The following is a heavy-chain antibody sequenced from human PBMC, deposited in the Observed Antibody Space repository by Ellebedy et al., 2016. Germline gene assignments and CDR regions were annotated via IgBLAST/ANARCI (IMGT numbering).Heavy chain of an antibody. CDR2: ISGRSSYI. J-gene: IGHJ4*02. V-gene: IGHV3-21*01. CDR3: ATEGPEDDFWSGPGY. CDR1: GFTFSSFR. D-gene: IGHD3-3*01. Sequence: GESLKISCAASGFTFSSFRMSWVRQAPGKGLEWVSSISGRSSYIYYAGSVEGRFTISRDNAKNSLFLQMNSLRADDTAVYYCATEGPEDDFWSGPGYWGQGTLVTVSS.